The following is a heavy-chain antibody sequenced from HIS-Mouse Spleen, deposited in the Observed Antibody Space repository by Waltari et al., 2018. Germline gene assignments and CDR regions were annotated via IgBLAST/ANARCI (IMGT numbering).Heavy chain of an antibody. CDR2: IYYSGST. V-gene: IGHV4-39*07. D-gene: IGHD6-13*01. CDR1: GGSIRSSSYN. CDR3: AREIPYSSSWYDWYFDL. Sequence: QLQLQESGPGLVKPSEPLSLTCTVSGGSIRSSSYNRGWIRQPPGKGLEWIGSIYYSGSTYYNPSLKSRVTISVDTSKNQFSLKLSSVTAADTAVYYCAREIPYSSSWYDWYFDLWGRGTLVTVSS. J-gene: IGHJ2*01.